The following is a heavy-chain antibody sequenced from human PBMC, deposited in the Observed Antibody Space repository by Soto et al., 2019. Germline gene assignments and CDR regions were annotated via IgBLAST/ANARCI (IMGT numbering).Heavy chain of an antibody. V-gene: IGHV4-59*01. CDR2: IYYSGST. J-gene: IGHJ5*02. D-gene: IGHD2-15*01. Sequence: SETLSLTCTVSGGSIGSYYWSWIRQPPGKGLEWIGYIYYSGSTNYNPSLKSRVTISVDTSRNQFSLKLSSVTAADTAVYYCARDRGLLARSFNWFDPWGQGTLVTVS. CDR3: ARDRGLLARSFNWFDP. CDR1: GGSIGSYY.